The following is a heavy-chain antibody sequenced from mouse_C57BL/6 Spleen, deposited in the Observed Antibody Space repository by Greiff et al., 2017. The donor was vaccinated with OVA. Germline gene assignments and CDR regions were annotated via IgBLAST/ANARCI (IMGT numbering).Heavy chain of an antibody. CDR1: GYTFTSYW. V-gene: IGHV1-69*01. CDR3: ARWGSPGYFDV. D-gene: IGHD1-1*02. CDR2: IDPSDSYT. J-gene: IGHJ1*03. Sequence: QVQLKQSGAELVMPGASVKLSCKASGYTFTSYWMHWVKQRPGQGLEWIGEIDPSDSYTNYNQKFKGKSTLTVDKSSSTAYMQLSSLTSEDSAVYYCARWGSPGYFDVWGTGTTVTVSS.